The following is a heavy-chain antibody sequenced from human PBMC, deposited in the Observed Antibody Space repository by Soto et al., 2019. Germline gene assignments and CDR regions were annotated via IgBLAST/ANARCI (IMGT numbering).Heavy chain of an antibody. Sequence: SETLSLTCTVSGGSISSGGYYWSWIRQHPGKGLEWIGYIYYSGSTYYNPSLKSRVTISVDTSKNQFSLKVTSVTAADTALYYCARRRYYGSGSYYTRNYGMDVWGQGTTVTVSS. CDR2: IYYSGST. CDR3: ARRRYYGSGSYYTRNYGMDV. V-gene: IGHV4-31*03. CDR1: GGSISSGGYY. D-gene: IGHD3-10*01. J-gene: IGHJ6*02.